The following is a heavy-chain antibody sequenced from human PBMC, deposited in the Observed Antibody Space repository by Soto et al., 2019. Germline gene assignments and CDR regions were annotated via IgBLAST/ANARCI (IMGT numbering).Heavy chain of an antibody. CDR2: ISYDGSNK. J-gene: IGHJ4*02. CDR3: AREPYSPFDN. D-gene: IGHD2-21*01. CDR1: VFTFYRYA. Sequence: PVGSLRLACAASVFTFYRYAMHGVRTAPGKGLEWVAVISYDGSNKYYADSVKGRFTISRDNSKNTLYLQMNSLRAEYTAVYYCAREPYSPFDNCGQATLVTVFS. V-gene: IGHV3-30-3*01.